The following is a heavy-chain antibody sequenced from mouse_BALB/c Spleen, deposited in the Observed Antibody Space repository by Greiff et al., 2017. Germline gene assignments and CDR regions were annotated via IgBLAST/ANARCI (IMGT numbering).Heavy chain of an antibody. J-gene: IGHJ2*01. V-gene: IGHV14-3*02. CDR2: IDPANGNT. CDR3: ARDYGSSYGDY. Sequence: EVKLQESGAELVKPGASVKLSCTASGFNIKDTYMHWVKQRPEQGLEWIGRIDPANGNTKYDPKFQGKATITADTSSNTAYLQLSSLTSEDTAVYYCARDYGSSYGDYWGQGTTLTVSS. CDR1: GFNIKDTY. D-gene: IGHD1-1*01.